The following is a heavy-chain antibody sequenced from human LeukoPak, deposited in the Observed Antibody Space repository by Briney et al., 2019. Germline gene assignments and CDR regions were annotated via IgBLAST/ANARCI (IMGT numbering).Heavy chain of an antibody. J-gene: IGHJ6*03. V-gene: IGHV4-59*01. D-gene: IGHD3-16*01. CDR2: IYYSGST. CDR1: GFTFSDYY. Sequence: GSLRLSCAASGFTFSDYYMSWIRQPPGKGLEWIGYIYYSGSTNYKPSLKSRVTISVDTSRNQFSLKLGSVTAADTAVYYCARETSQKGAHYMDVWGKGTTVTISS. CDR3: ARETSQKGAHYMDV.